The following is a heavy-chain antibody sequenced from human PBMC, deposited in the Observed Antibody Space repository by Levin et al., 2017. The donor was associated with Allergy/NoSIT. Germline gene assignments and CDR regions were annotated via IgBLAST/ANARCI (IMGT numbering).Heavy chain of an antibody. D-gene: IGHD6-19*01. CDR2: ISPYNTNP. CDR1: GYTFTNYG. J-gene: IGHJ4*02. CDR3: ARGGAVAGNLDS. Sequence: EASVKVSCEASGYTFTNYGINWVRQAPGQGLEWLAWISPYNTNPNYAQKFQGRVTVTTDTSTSTAFMELRRLRSDDTAVYYCARGGAVAGNLDSWGQGTLVTVSS. V-gene: IGHV1-18*01.